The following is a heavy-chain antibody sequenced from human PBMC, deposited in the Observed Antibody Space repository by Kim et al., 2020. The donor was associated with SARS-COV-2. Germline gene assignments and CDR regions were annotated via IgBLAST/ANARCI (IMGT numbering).Heavy chain of an antibody. CDR1: GYTFTSYG. V-gene: IGHV1-18*04. Sequence: ASVKVSCKASGYTFTSYGISWVRQAPGQGLEWMGWISAYNGNTNYAQKLQGRVTMTTDTSTSTAYMELRSLRSDDTAVYYCARDFYIMYYYGSGSYEASGPGDYWGQGTLVTVSS. J-gene: IGHJ4*02. CDR2: ISAYNGNT. CDR3: ARDFYIMYYYGSGSYEASGPGDY. D-gene: IGHD3-10*01.